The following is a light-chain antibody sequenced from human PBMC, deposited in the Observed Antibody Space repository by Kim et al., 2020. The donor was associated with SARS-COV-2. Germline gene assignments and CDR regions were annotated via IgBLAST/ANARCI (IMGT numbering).Light chain of an antibody. V-gene: IGLV1-44*01. CDR1: SSNIGSNT. CDR2: SNN. J-gene: IGLJ3*02. CDR3: AAWDDSLNGYWV. Sequence: ELTQPPSASGTPGQRVTISCSGSSSNIGSNTVNWYQQLPGTAPKLLIYSNNQRPSGVPDRFSGSKSGTSASLAISGLQSEDETDYYCAAWDDSLNGYWVFGGGTQLTVL.